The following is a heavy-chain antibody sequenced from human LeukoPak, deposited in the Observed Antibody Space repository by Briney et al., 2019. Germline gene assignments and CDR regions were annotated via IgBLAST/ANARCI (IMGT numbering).Heavy chain of an antibody. V-gene: IGHV4-39*07. Sequence: PSETLSLTCTVSGGSISSSSYYWGWIRQPPGKGLEWIGSIYYSGSTYYNPSLKSRVTISVDTSKNQFSLKLSSVTAADTAVYYCATWDYVWGSPTRAFDIWGQGTMVTVSS. CDR3: ATWDYVWGSPTRAFDI. J-gene: IGHJ3*02. CDR2: IYYSGST. D-gene: IGHD3-16*01. CDR1: GGSISSSSYY.